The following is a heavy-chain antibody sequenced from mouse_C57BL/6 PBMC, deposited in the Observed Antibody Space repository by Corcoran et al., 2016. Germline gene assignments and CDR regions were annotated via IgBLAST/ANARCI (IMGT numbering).Heavy chain of an antibody. D-gene: IGHD3-2*02. V-gene: IGHV3-6*01. CDR2: ISYDGSN. Sequence: DVQLQESGPGLVKPSQSLSLTCSVTGYSITSGYYWNWIRQFPGNKLEWMGYISYDGSNNYNPSLKNRISITRDTSKNQFFLKLNSVTTEDTATYYCAREEAAQATLFAYWGQGTLVTVSA. CDR3: AREEAAQATLFAY. J-gene: IGHJ3*01. CDR1: GYSITSGYY.